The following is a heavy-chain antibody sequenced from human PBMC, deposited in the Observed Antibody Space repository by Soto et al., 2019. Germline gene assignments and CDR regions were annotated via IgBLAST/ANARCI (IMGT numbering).Heavy chain of an antibody. CDR3: AKPRGYYYYMDV. J-gene: IGHJ6*03. V-gene: IGHV3-30*18. CDR1: GFTFSSYG. D-gene: IGHD3-10*01. CDR2: ISYDGSNK. Sequence: ESGGGVVQPGRSLRLSCAASGFTFSSYGMHWVRQAPGKGLEWVAVISYDGSNKYYADSVKGRFTISRDNSKNTLYLQMNSLRAEDTAVYYCAKPRGYYYYMDVWGKGTTVTVSS.